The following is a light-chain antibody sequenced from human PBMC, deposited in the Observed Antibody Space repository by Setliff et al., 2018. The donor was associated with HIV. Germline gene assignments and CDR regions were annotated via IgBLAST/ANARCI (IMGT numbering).Light chain of an antibody. CDR2: DVT. J-gene: IGLJ1*01. Sequence: QSALTQPASVSGSRGQSITISCTGTSHDVGAYNYVSWYQQHPGKAPKLIIYDVTYRPSGVSIRFSGSKSDNTASLTISGLQTEDEADYYCSSYTDTTTYVFGTGTKVTV. CDR3: SSYTDTTTYV. V-gene: IGLV2-14*03. CDR1: SHDVGAYNY.